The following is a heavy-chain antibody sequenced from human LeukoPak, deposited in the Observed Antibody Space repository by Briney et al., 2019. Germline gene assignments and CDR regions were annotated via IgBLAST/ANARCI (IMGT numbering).Heavy chain of an antibody. CDR3: ARDRNYYYYMDV. Sequence: PSETLSLTCTVSGGSISSGSYYWSWIRQPAGKGLEWIGRIYTSGSTNYNPSLKSRVTISVDTSKNQLSLKLSSVTATDTAVYYCARDRNYYYYMDVWGKGTTVTVSS. V-gene: IGHV4-61*02. J-gene: IGHJ6*03. CDR1: GGSISSGSYY. CDR2: IYTSGST.